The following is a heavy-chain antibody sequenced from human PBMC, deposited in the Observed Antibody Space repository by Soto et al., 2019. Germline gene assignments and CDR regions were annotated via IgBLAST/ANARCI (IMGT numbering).Heavy chain of an antibody. CDR3: ASDYSYGMFGY. CDR1: GYNFTSYG. J-gene: IGHJ4*02. Sequence: QVQLVQSGAEVKKPGASVKVSCKASGYNFTSYGISWVRQAPGQGLEWMGWISTYNGNTNSAQKLQGRVTMTTDTSTSIAYMELRSLRSDDMAVYYCASDYSYGMFGYWGQGTLVTVSS. D-gene: IGHD5-18*01. V-gene: IGHV1-18*03. CDR2: ISTYNGNT.